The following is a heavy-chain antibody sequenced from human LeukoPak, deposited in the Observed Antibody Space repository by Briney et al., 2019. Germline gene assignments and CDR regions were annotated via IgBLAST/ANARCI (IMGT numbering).Heavy chain of an antibody. Sequence: PGGSLRLSCAASGFTFSSYGMHWVRQAPGKGLEWVAVISYDGSNKYYADSVKGRFTISRDNSKNTLYLQMNSLRAEDTAVYYCAKVGDGGRYSYGMYYFDYWGQGTLVTVSS. V-gene: IGHV3-30*18. CDR3: AKVGDGGRYSYGMYYFDY. D-gene: IGHD5-18*01. CDR2: ISYDGSNK. CDR1: GFTFSSYG. J-gene: IGHJ4*02.